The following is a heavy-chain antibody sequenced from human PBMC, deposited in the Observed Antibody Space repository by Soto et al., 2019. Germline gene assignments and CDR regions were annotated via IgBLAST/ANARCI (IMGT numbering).Heavy chain of an antibody. CDR1: GFTFSSYG. CDR2: IWYDGSNK. V-gene: IGHV3-33*01. D-gene: IGHD2-2*01. CDR3: ARDRPCSSSTSCYLDAFDI. Sequence: GGSLRLSCAASGFTFSSYGMHWVRQAPGKGLEWVAVIWYDGSNKYYADSVKGRFTISRDNSKNTLYLQMNSLRAEDTAVYYCARDRPCSSSTSCYLDAFDIWGQGTMVTVSS. J-gene: IGHJ3*02.